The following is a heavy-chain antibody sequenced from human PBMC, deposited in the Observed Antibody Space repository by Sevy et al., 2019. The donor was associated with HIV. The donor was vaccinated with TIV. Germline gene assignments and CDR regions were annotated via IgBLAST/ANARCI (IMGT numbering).Heavy chain of an antibody. J-gene: IGHJ4*02. Sequence: GGSLRLSCAASGFTFTNYAMNWVRQAPGKGLEWVATMKQDGSEKYYVDSVKGRFTISRDNAKHSLYLQMNSLRAEDTAVYYCVREGLGGFSYSLDCWGQGTLVTVSS. CDR2: MKQDGSEK. CDR3: VREGLGGFSYSLDC. V-gene: IGHV3-7*01. D-gene: IGHD5-18*01. CDR1: GFTFTNYA.